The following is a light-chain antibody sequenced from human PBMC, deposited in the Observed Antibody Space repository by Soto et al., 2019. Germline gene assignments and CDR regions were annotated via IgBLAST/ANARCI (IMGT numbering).Light chain of an antibody. J-gene: IGLJ3*02. CDR2: DVT. Sequence: QSALTQPASVSGSRGQSITISCTGTSSDVGGYNYVSWYQHHPGKAPKLMIYDVTNRPSGVSNRFSGYKSGNTASLTISGLQAEDEADYYCTSYTTSSPYLVFGGGTKLTVL. V-gene: IGLV2-14*03. CDR3: TSYTTSSPYLV. CDR1: SSDVGGYNY.